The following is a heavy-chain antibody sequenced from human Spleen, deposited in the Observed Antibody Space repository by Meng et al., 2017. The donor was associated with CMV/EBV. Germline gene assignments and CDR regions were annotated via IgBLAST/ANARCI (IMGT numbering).Heavy chain of an antibody. V-gene: IGHV4-61*01. CDR3: AREMTYCSSINCYTAFDI. J-gene: IGHJ3*02. CDR1: GGSVTSGTYY. CDR2: IYYSGST. Sequence: SETLSLTCTVSGGSVTSGTYYWSWIRQPPGKGLEWIGYIYYSGSTNYNPSLKSRVTISVDTSKNQFSLKLSSVTAADTAVYYCAREMTYCSSINCYTAFDIWGQGTMVTVSS. D-gene: IGHD2-2*02.